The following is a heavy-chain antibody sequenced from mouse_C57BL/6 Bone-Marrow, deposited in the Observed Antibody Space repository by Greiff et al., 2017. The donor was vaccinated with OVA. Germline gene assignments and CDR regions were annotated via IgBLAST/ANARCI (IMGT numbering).Heavy chain of an antibody. CDR1: GYTFTSYG. J-gene: IGHJ3*01. CDR3: AGWLLRVAY. D-gene: IGHD2-3*01. V-gene: IGHV1-81*01. Sequence: VKLVESGAELARPGASVKLSCKASGYTFTSYGISWVKQRTGQGLEWIGEIYPRSGNTYYNEKFKGKATLTADKSSSTAYMELRSLTSEDSAIYYCAGWLLRVAYWGQGTLVTVSA. CDR2: IYPRSGNT.